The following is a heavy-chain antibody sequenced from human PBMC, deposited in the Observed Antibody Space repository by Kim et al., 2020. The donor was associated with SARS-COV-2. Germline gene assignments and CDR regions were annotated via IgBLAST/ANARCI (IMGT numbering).Heavy chain of an antibody. V-gene: IGHV4-39*01. CDR3: ARHPSEYINGGTPFEY. CDR1: GGSTSSSGYY. CDR2: VYYSGST. Sequence: SETLSLTCTVSGGSTSSSGYYWGWIRQPPGKGLEWIGSVYYSGSTYYNPSLKSRVSISVDTPKNQFSLKLSSVTAADTAVYYCARHPSEYINGGTPFEYWGQGTLITVSS. J-gene: IGHJ4*02. D-gene: IGHD5-18*01.